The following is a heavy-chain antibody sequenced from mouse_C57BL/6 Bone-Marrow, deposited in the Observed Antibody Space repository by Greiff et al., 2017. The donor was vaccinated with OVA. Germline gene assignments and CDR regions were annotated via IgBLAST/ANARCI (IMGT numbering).Heavy chain of an antibody. J-gene: IGHJ3*01. CDR2: FDPNSGGT. Sequence: VQLQQPGAELVKPGASVKLSCKASGYTFTSYWMHWVKQRPGRGLEWIGRFDPNSGGTKYNEKFKSKATLTVDKPSSTAYMQLSSLTSEDSAVYYCASDYSNWFAYWGQGTLVTVSA. CDR1: GYTFTSYW. CDR3: ASDYSNWFAY. D-gene: IGHD2-5*01. V-gene: IGHV1-72*01.